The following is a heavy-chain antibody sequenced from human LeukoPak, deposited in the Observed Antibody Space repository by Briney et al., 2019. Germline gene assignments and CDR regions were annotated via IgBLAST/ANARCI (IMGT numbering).Heavy chain of an antibody. J-gene: IGHJ6*03. V-gene: IGHV1-69*13. D-gene: IGHD3-10*01. CDR3: ASLSPPYYYYYMDV. CDR1: GGTFSSYA. CDR2: IIPIFGTA. Sequence: ASVKVSCKASGGTFSSYAISWVRQAPGQGLEWMGGIIPIFGTANYAQKFQGRVTITADESTSTAYMELSSLRSEDTAVYYCASLSPPYYYYYMDVWGKGTTVTVSS.